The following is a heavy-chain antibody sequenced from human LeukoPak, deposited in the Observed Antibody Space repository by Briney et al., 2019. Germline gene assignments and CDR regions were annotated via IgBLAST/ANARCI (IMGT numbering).Heavy chain of an antibody. CDR1: GGSIINYY. J-gene: IGHJ6*03. CDR3: ARLKYYDSTGYSPGYYMDV. D-gene: IGHD3-22*01. Sequence: XETLSLTCTGSGGSIINYYWSWIRQPAGTGLEGVGRIYVTGSTIYNPSLQSRLSMSVDTSKSQFSLRLTSVTAADTAVYYCARLKYYDSTGYSPGYYMDVWGKGITVTVSS. V-gene: IGHV4-4*07. CDR2: IYVTGST.